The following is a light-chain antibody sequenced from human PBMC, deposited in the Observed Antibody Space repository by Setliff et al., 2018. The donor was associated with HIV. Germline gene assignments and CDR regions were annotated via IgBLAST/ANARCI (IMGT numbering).Light chain of an antibody. CDR1: TSDIGHYNR. Sequence: QSALTQPPYVSGAPGQSVTISCTGSTSDIGHYNRVSWYQQPPGAAPKLIMDEVSHRPSGVPDRFSGSKSGSTASLTISGLQPEDEADYYCSSYTSSNTLVFGTGTKVTVL. CDR3: SSYTSSNTLV. J-gene: IGLJ1*01. CDR2: EVS. V-gene: IGLV2-18*02.